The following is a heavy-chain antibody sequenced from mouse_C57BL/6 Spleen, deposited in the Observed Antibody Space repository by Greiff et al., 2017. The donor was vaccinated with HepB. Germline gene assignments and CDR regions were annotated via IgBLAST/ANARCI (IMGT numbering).Heavy chain of an antibody. CDR2: ISDGGSYT. J-gene: IGHJ2*01. V-gene: IGHV5-4*03. CDR3: ARAPHYYGSSFFDY. Sequence: DVMLVESGGGLVKPGGSLKLSCAASGFTFSSYAMSWVRQTPEKRLEWVATISDGGSYTYYPDNVKGRFTISRDNAKNNLYLQMSHLKSEDTAMYYCARAPHYYGSSFFDYWGQGTTLTASS. D-gene: IGHD1-1*01. CDR1: GFTFSSYA.